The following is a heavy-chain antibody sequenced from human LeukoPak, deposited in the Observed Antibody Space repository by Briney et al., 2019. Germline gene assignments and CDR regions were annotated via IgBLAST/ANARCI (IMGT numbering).Heavy chain of an antibody. J-gene: IGHJ4*02. CDR3: ARKVGATPRTGDYYFDY. V-gene: IGHV4-34*01. CDR2: INHRGTS. CDR1: GGSFSGYY. D-gene: IGHD1-26*01. Sequence: SETLSLTCAVYGGSFSGYYWSWIRQPPGKGLEWIGQINHRGTSNYNPSLKSRVSISVDTSKNQFSLKVRSVTAADTATYYCARKVGATPRTGDYYFDYWDQGTQVTVSS.